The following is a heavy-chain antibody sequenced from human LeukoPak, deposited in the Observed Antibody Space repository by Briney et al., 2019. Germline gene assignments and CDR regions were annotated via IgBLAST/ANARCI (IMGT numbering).Heavy chain of an antibody. CDR1: GFTFSSHG. D-gene: IGHD3-10*01. CDR2: ISGSGDNT. J-gene: IGHJ4*02. CDR3: ARVTYGSGTYGAFDY. V-gene: IGHV3-23*01. Sequence: GGSLRLSCAASGFTFSSHGMSWVRQAPGKGLEWVSTISGSGDNTCYADSVKGRFTISRDNSKNTLYLQMNSLRAEDTAVYYCARVTYGSGTYGAFDYWGQGTLVTVSS.